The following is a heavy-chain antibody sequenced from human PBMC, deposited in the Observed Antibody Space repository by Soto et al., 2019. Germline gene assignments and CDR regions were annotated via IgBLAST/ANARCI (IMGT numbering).Heavy chain of an antibody. CDR2: IGGSGEGT. Sequence: GGSLRLSCEAAGFTFSRYTMNWVRRGTGKGLEWGATIGGSGEGTYYGDSVKAPFTISSHNSNCPVYLQMNTLRADHTAISSCPRAREASLLLVPSYYWGQGALVTVSS. D-gene: IGHD2-21*02. CDR1: GFTFSRYT. V-gene: IGHV3-23*01. CDR3: PRAREASLLLVPSYY. J-gene: IGHJ4*02.